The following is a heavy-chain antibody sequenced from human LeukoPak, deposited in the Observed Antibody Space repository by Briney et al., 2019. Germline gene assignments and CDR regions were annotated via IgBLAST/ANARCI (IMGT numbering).Heavy chain of an antibody. D-gene: IGHD5-18*01. V-gene: IGHV4-61*01. CDR3: ARVSTGYSYGSTSFDY. J-gene: IGHJ4*02. Sequence: SETLSLTCTVSGGSVSSGSYYWSWIRQPPGKGLEWIGYIYYSGSINYNPSLKSRVTISVDTSENQFSLKLSSVTAADTAVYYCARVSTGYSYGSTSFDYWGQGTLVTVSS. CDR2: IYYSGSI. CDR1: GGSVSSGSYY.